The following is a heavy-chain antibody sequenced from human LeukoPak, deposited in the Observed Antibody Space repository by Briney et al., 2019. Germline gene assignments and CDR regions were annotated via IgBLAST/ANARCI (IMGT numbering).Heavy chain of an antibody. J-gene: IGHJ5*02. CDR3: ARDVMVRGVISWFDP. V-gene: IGHV4-30-2*01. CDR2: IYHSGST. CDR1: GGSISSGGYS. Sequence: SQTLSLTCAVSGGSISSGGYSWSWIRQPPGKGLEWIGYIYHSGSTYYNPSLKSRVTISVDRSKNQFSLKLSSVTAADTAVYYCARDVMVRGVISWFDPWGQGTLVTVPS. D-gene: IGHD3-10*01.